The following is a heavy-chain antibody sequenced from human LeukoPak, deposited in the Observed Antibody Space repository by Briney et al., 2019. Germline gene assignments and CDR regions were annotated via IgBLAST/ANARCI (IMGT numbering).Heavy chain of an antibody. V-gene: IGHV3-48*03. CDR2: ISSSGTTI. CDR3: ARKYCSTTSCLFDN. D-gene: IGHD2-2*01. J-gene: IGHJ4*02. Sequence: EGSLRLSCAASGFTFSSYEMNWVRQAPGKGLQWVSDISSSGTTIYYADSVKGRFTISRDNAKNSLYLQMNSLRAEDTAVYYCARKYCSTTSCLFDNWGQGTLVTVSS. CDR1: GFTFSSYE.